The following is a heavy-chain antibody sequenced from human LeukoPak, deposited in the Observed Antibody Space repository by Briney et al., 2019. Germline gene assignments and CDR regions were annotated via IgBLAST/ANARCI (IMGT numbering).Heavy chain of an antibody. Sequence: PGGSLRLSCAASGFTFSSYSMNWVRQAPGKGLEWVSGISWNSGSIGYADSVKGRFTISRDNAKNSLYLQMNSLRAEDTALYYCAKDHSPTGYSSGCNDYWGQGTLVTVSS. CDR1: GFTFSSYS. CDR3: AKDHSPTGYSSGCNDY. V-gene: IGHV3-9*01. CDR2: ISWNSGSI. J-gene: IGHJ4*02. D-gene: IGHD6-19*01.